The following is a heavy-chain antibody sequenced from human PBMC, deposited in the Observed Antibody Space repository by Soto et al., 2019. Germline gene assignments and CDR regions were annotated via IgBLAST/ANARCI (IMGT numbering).Heavy chain of an antibody. V-gene: IGHV1-18*01. CDR2: INVYNGDR. Sequence: QVQVVQSGPELKKPGASVKVSCKAQGYIFTKYGIGWVRQAPGHGLEWMGLINVYNGDRKVAQKFQDRVSMTTDTATDTAYMELKSLRSGDTAVYYCARDDATYCGGDCYRYCFYGLDVW. CDR1: GYIFTKYG. J-gene: IGHJ6*01. D-gene: IGHD2-21*02. CDR3: ARDDATYCGGDCYRYCFYGLDV.